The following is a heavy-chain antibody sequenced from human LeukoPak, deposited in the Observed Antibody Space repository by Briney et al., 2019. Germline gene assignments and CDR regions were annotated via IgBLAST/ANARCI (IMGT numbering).Heavy chain of an antibody. V-gene: IGHV3-38-3*01. CDR2: ISGGST. CDR3: AKVATGLIVDMDV. Sequence: PGGSLRLSCAASGFTVSSNEMSWVRQAPGKGLEWVSSISGGSTYYADSVKGRFTISRDNSKNTLYLQMNSLRAEDTAVYYCAKVATGLIVDMDVWGKGTTVTVSS. J-gene: IGHJ6*03. D-gene: IGHD5-12*01. CDR1: GFTVSSNE.